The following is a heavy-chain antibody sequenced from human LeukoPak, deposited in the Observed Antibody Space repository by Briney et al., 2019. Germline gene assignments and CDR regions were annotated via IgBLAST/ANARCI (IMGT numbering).Heavy chain of an antibody. CDR1: GFTFSSSW. V-gene: IGHV3-7*01. J-gene: IGHJ4*02. CDR3: ARDWGGQQFDY. D-gene: IGHD5-24*01. CDR2: IKSDGSEK. Sequence: SGGSLRLSCAASGFTFSSSWMSWVRQAPGKGLERVANIKSDGSEKYYVDSVKGRFTISRDNAKNSVFLQMNSLRAEDTAVYYCARDWGGQQFDYWGQGTLVTVST.